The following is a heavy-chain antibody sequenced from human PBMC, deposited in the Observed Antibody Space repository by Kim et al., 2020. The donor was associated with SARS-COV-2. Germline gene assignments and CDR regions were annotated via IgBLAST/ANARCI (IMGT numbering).Heavy chain of an antibody. J-gene: IGHJ4*02. D-gene: IGHD5-12*01. CDR2: GTT. V-gene: IGHV3-15*01. CDR3: TTKMATYLE. Sequence: GTTDYAAPVKGRFTISRDDSKNTLYLQMNSLKTEDTAVYYCTTKMATYLEWGQGTLVTVSS.